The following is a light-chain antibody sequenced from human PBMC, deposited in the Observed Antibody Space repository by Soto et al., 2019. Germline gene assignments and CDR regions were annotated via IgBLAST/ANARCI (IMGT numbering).Light chain of an antibody. CDR3: QQYNNWLWT. J-gene: IGKJ1*01. CDR2: GAS. Sequence: EIVMTQSPATLSVSPGERATLSCRASQSVSSNLAWYQQKPGQAPRLLIYGASTRATGIPARFSGSGSGTEFTLTISSLQSEDFAVYYCQQYNNWLWTVGQGTK. CDR1: QSVSSN. V-gene: IGKV3-15*01.